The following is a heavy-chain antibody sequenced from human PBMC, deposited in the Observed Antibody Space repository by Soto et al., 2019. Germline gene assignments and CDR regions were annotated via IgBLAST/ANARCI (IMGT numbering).Heavy chain of an antibody. V-gene: IGHV3-53*01. Sequence: GGSLRLSCAASGFSVSSSHMSWVRQAPGNGLEWVSVIYSGGSTYYAVSVKGRFTISRDNAKNSLYLQMNSLRAEDTAVYYCARDSFTMVRGVIMEYYYYGMDVWGQGTTVTVSS. CDR2: IYSGGST. CDR3: ARDSFTMVRGVIMEYYYYGMDV. D-gene: IGHD3-10*01. J-gene: IGHJ6*02. CDR1: GFSVSSSH.